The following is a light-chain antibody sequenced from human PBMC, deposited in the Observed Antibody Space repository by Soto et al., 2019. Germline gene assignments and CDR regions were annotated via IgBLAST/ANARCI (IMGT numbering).Light chain of an antibody. V-gene: IGKV3-11*01. CDR3: QQRSNWYT. CDR2: DAS. Sequence: EIVLTQSPATLSLSPGERVTLSCRASQSVSSYLAWYQQKPGQAPRLLISDASNRATGIPARFSGSGSGTDFTLTISSLEPEDFAVYYCQQRSNWYTFGQGTKLEIK. CDR1: QSVSSY. J-gene: IGKJ2*01.